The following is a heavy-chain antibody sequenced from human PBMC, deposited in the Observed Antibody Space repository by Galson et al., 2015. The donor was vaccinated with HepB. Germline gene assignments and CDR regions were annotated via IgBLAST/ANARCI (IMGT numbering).Heavy chain of an antibody. D-gene: IGHD2-2*01. CDR2: IYSGGST. Sequence: SLRLSCAASGFTVSSNYMSWVRQAPGKGLEWVSVIYSGGSTYYADSVKGRFTISRDNSKNTLYLQMNSLRAEDTAVYYCARDPVHYEVVAGPWGQGTLVTVSS. V-gene: IGHV3-66*01. CDR1: GFTVSSNY. J-gene: IGHJ5*02. CDR3: ARDPVHYEVVAGP.